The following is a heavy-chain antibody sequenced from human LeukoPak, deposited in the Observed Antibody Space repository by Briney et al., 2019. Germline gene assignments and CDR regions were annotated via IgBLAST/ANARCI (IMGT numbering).Heavy chain of an antibody. D-gene: IGHD6-19*01. CDR1: GFTFSSYW. J-gene: IGHJ4*02. CDR2: IKQDGSEK. CDR3: ARGSSGGHSSGWYGY. Sequence: GGSLRLSCAASGFTFSSYWMSWVRQAPGKGLEWVANIKQDGSEKYYVDSVKGRFTISRDNAKNSLYLQMNSLRAEDTAVYYCARGSSGGHSSGWYGYWGQGTLVTVSS. V-gene: IGHV3-7*01.